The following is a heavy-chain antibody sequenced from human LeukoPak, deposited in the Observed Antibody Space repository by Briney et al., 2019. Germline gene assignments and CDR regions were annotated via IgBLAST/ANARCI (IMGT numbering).Heavy chain of an antibody. D-gene: IGHD2-15*01. J-gene: IGHJ4*02. CDR2: ISSSGTTI. CDR3: AKSSVVVVAAIPDY. CDR1: RFTFSDYY. Sequence: PGGSLRLSCAASRFTFSDYYMSWIRQAPGKGLEWVSYISSSGTTIYYADSVKGRFTISRDNAKNSLYLQMNSLRAEDTAVYYCAKSSVVVVAAIPDYWGQGTLVTVSS. V-gene: IGHV3-11*01.